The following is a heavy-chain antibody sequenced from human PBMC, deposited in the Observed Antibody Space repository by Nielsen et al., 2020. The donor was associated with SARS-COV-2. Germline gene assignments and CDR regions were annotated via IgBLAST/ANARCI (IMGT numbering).Heavy chain of an antibody. V-gene: IGHV3-74*01. D-gene: IGHD2-15*01. J-gene: IGHJ4*02. CDR2: INSDGSST. Sequence: GGSLRLSCAASGFTFSSYWMHWVRQAPGKGLVWVSRINSDGSSTSYADSVKGRFTISRDNAKNTLYLQMNSLRAEDTAVYYCARPRYCSGGSCYSRQGFDYWGQGTLVTVSS. CDR1: GFTFSSYW. CDR3: ARPRYCSGGSCYSRQGFDY.